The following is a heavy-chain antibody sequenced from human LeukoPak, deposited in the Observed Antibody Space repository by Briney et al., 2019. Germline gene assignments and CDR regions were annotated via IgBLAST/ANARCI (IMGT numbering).Heavy chain of an antibody. V-gene: IGHV1-18*01. Sequence: GASVKVSCKASGYTFTSYGISWVRQAPGQGLEWMGWISAYNGNTNYAQKLQGRVTMTTDTSTSTACMELRSLRSDDTAVYYCARGSYCSSTSCPLDYWGQGTLVTVSS. D-gene: IGHD2-2*01. CDR2: ISAYNGNT. CDR3: ARGSYCSSTSCPLDY. J-gene: IGHJ4*02. CDR1: GYTFTSYG.